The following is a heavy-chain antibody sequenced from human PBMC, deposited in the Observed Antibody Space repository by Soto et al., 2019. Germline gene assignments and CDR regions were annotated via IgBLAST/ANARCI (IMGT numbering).Heavy chain of an antibody. D-gene: IGHD6-13*01. CDR3: AKAQGGQQLEYPVDV. Sequence: GGSLRLSCAASGFTFSSYAMSWVRQAPGKGLEWVSAISGSGGSTYYADSVKGRFTISRDNSKNTLYLQMNSLRAEDTAVYYCAKAQGGQQLEYPVDVWDQGTTVTVSS. J-gene: IGHJ6*02. CDR2: ISGSGGST. CDR1: GFTFSSYA. V-gene: IGHV3-23*01.